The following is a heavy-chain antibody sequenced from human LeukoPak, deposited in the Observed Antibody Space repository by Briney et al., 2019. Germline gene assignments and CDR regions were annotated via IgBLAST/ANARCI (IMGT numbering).Heavy chain of an antibody. CDR1: GYTFSNFG. CDR2: ISGNNDNP. V-gene: IGHV1-18*01. J-gene: IGHJ4*02. Sequence: ASVKVSCKTSGYTFSNFGLSWVRQPPGQGREWMGWISGNNDNPNYGQKFQGRFTMTTDSSTSTAYMDLRNLRSDDTAVYYCARDGTSTDDYWGQGTLVTVSS. D-gene: IGHD2-2*01. CDR3: ARDGTSTDDY.